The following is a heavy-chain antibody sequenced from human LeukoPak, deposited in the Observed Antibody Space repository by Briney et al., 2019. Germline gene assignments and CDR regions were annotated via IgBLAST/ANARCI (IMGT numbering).Heavy chain of an antibody. Sequence: PGGSLRLSCAASGFTFYDYTMHWVRQAPGKGLEWVSLIIWAGGSTYYADSVKGRFTISRDNSKNTLYLQMNSLRAEDTALYYCARAPFYYDSSGYPYFDGWGQGTLVTVSS. D-gene: IGHD3-22*01. V-gene: IGHV3-43*01. CDR2: IIWAGGST. J-gene: IGHJ4*02. CDR1: GFTFYDYT. CDR3: ARAPFYYDSSGYPYFDG.